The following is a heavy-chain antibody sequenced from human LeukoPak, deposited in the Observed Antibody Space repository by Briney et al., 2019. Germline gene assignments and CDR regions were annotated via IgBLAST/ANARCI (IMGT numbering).Heavy chain of an antibody. CDR2: LHDSGTT. J-gene: IGHJ4*02. Sequence: KPSETLSLTSAVYAGSFSGYYWSRIPQPPRTGRECIGDLHDSGTTNRSTSLKSRVSISVDTSTMQFYLKLSSVTAADTAAYSCARVIDYDSSGYYLGYWGQGTRVTVSS. V-gene: IGHV4-34*01. CDR1: AGSFSGYY. D-gene: IGHD3-22*01. CDR3: ARVIDYDSSGYYLGY.